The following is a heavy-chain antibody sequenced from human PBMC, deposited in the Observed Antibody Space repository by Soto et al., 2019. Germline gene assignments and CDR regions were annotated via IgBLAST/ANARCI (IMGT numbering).Heavy chain of an antibody. Sequence: GWSLRLSCAASGFTFSSYAMHWVRQAPGKGLEWVAVISYDGSNKYYADSVKGRFTISRDNSKNTLYLQMNSLRAEDTAVYYCARDIAEYDSSGCPTGFDYWGQGTLVTVSS. D-gene: IGHD3-22*01. CDR3: ARDIAEYDSSGCPTGFDY. CDR2: ISYDGSNK. CDR1: GFTFSSYA. V-gene: IGHV3-30-3*01. J-gene: IGHJ4*02.